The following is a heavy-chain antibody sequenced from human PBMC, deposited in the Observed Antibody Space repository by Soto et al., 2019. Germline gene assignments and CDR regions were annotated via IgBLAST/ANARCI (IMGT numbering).Heavy chain of an antibody. CDR2: IKQDGSEK. D-gene: IGHD2-2*01. CDR1: GFTFNKHA. J-gene: IGHJ3*02. Sequence: PGGSLRLSCAASGFTFNKHAMSWVRQAPGKGLEWVANIKQDGSEKYYVDSVKGRFTISRDNAKDSLYLQMNSLRAEDTAVYYCASETVVVPAAIADDAFDIWGQGTMVTVSS. CDR3: ASETVVVPAAIADDAFDI. V-gene: IGHV3-7*01.